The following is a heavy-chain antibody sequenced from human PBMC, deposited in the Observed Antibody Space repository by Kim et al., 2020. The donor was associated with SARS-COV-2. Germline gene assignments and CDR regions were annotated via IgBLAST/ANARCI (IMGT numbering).Heavy chain of an antibody. CDR3: ARVRDDYGDYEVSFDY. D-gene: IGHD4-17*01. V-gene: IGHV1-69*01. Sequence: KVQGRVTITADESTSTAYMELSSVRAADTAVYYCARVRDDYGDYEVSFDYWGQGTLVTVSS. J-gene: IGHJ4*02.